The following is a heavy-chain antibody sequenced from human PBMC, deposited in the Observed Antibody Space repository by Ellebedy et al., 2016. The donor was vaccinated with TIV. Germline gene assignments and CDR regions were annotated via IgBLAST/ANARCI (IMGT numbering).Heavy chain of an antibody. D-gene: IGHD3-10*01. CDR2: ISYDGSNK. Sequence: GGSLRLSCAASGFTFNSYAMHWVRQAPGKGLEWVAVISYDGSNKYYADSVKGRFTISRDNSKDTQYLQMNSLTPEDTAVYYCAKSMGRMVRGVMDVWGQGTTVTVSS. J-gene: IGHJ6*02. CDR3: AKSMGRMVRGVMDV. V-gene: IGHV3-30*04. CDR1: GFTFNSYA.